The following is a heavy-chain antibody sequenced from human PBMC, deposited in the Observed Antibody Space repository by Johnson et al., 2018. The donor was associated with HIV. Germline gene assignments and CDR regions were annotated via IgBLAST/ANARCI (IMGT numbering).Heavy chain of an antibody. CDR2: ISYDGSNK. CDR1: GFTFSSYA. CDR3: ARDQEGFGELLWAGGAFDI. V-gene: IGHV3-30*14. Sequence: VQLVESGGGVVQPGRSLRLSCAASGFTFSSYAMHWVRQAPGKGLEWVAVISYDGSNKYYADSVKGRITISRDNSKNTLYLQMNSLRAEDTAVYYCARDQEGFGELLWAGGAFDIWGQGTMVTVSS. J-gene: IGHJ3*02. D-gene: IGHD3-10*01.